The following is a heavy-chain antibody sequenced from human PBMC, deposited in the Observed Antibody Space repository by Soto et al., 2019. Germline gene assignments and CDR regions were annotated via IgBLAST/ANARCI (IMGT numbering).Heavy chain of an antibody. D-gene: IGHD3-3*01. J-gene: IGHJ5*02. CDR1: WGSITHYY. Sequence: SETLTLTYTVSWGSITHYYGRWIRQPSGKGLEWIGYIYYSGITDYNPSLESRVIISGDTSKDQFSLKLSSVTAADTVVYYCARVYDFWNGYYWFDPWGQGILVTGYS. V-gene: IGHV4-59*01. CDR3: ARVYDFWNGYYWFDP. CDR2: IYYSGIT.